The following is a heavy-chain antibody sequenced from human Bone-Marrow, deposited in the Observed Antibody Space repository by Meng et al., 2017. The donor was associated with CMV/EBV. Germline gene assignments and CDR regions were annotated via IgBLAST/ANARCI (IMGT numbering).Heavy chain of an antibody. J-gene: IGHJ4*02. Sequence: ASVKVSCKASGYTFTGYYMHWVRQAPGQGLEWMGWINPNSGGTNYAQKFQGRVTMTRDTSISTAYMELSRLRSDDTAVYYCARVNYDTWNAYYPYYFDYWGQGALVTVSS. CDR3: ARVNYDTWNAYYPYYFDY. CDR2: INPNSGGT. CDR1: GYTFTGYY. D-gene: IGHD3-3*01. V-gene: IGHV1-2*02.